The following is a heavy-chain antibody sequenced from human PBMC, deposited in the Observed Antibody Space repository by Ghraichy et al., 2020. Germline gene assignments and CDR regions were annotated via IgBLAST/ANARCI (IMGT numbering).Heavy chain of an antibody. V-gene: IGHV1-69*13. CDR3: ARDRHNWNSGWFDP. J-gene: IGHJ5*02. D-gene: IGHD1-7*01. Sequence: SVKVSCKASGGTFSSYAISWVRQAPGQGLEWMGGIIPIFGTANYAQKFQGRVTITADESTSTAYMELSSLRSEDTAVYYCARDRHNWNSGWFDPWGQGTLVTVSS. CDR1: GGTFSSYA. CDR2: IIPIFGTA.